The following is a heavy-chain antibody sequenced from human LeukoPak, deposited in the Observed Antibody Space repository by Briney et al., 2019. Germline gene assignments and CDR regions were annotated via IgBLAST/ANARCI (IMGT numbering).Heavy chain of an antibody. V-gene: IGHV1-24*01. CDR2: FDPEDGET. J-gene: IGHJ5*02. CDR3: ATTLMVPRDWFDP. D-gene: IGHD3-10*01. Sequence: ASVKVSCKASGYTFTGYYMHWVRQAPGQGLEWMGGFDPEDGETIYAQKFQGRVTMTEDTSTDTAYMELSSLRSEDTAVYYCATTLMVPRDWFDPWGQGTLVTVSS. CDR1: GYTFTGYY.